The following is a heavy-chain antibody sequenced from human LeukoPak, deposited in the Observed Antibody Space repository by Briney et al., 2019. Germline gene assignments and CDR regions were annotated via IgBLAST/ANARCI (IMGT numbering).Heavy chain of an antibody. Sequence: ASVKVSCKASGYTFTSYAMHWVRQAPGQRLEWMGWINAGNGNTKYSQKFQGRVTVTRDTSASTAYMELSSLRSEDTAVYYCAREIQWSGTGLDYWGQGTLVTVSS. D-gene: IGHD3-10*01. CDR3: AREIQWSGTGLDY. CDR1: GYTFTSYA. V-gene: IGHV1-3*01. CDR2: INAGNGNT. J-gene: IGHJ4*02.